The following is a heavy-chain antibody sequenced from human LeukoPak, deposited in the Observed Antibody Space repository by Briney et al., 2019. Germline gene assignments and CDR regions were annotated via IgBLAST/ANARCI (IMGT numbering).Heavy chain of an antibody. CDR3: ARRDRGSWHFVY. CDR2: ITGGGDTT. CDR1: GFTFSSYA. J-gene: IGHJ4*02. D-gene: IGHD6-13*01. Sequence: GGSLRLSCAASGFTFSSYAMNWVRQAPGKGLEWVSSITGGGDTTHYAASVQGRFTISRDNSKNTLYLQMNSLRAEDTAVYHCARRDRGSWHFVYWGQGTLVTVSS. V-gene: IGHV3-23*01.